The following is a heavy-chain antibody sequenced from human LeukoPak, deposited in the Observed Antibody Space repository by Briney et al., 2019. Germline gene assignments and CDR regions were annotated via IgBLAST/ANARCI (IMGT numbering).Heavy chain of an antibody. V-gene: IGHV4-4*02. CDR3: ARSFRYSGYDYYFDP. D-gene: IGHD5-12*01. CDR1: GDSISSSNW. CDR2: IYHSGST. J-gene: IGHJ5*02. Sequence: SGTLSLTCAVSGDSISSSNWWSWVRQPPGKGLEWIGQIYHSGSTNYNPSLKSRVTISLDKSKNQFSLELTSVTAADTAVYYCARSFRYSGYDYYFDPWGQGTLVTVSA.